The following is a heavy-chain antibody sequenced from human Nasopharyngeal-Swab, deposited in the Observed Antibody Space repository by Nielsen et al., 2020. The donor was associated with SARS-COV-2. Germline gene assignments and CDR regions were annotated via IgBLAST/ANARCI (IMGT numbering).Heavy chain of an antibody. Sequence: SETLSLTCAVSGGSISSGGYSWSWIRQPPGKGLEWIGYIYHSGSTYYNPSLKSRVTISVDTSKNQFSLKLSSVTAADTAVYYCARDRGLGPAARSYYGMDVWGQGTTVTVSS. CDR3: ARDRGLGPAARSYYGMDV. D-gene: IGHD2-2*01. CDR1: GGSISSGGYS. J-gene: IGHJ6*02. CDR2: IYHSGST. V-gene: IGHV4-30-2*01.